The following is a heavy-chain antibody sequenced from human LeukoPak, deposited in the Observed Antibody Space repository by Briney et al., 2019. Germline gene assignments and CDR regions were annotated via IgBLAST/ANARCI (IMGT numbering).Heavy chain of an antibody. Sequence: ASGKLSCKPSGYTFTPHAVHWVRQAPGQRVEWRGWINVANGDTGYSQKFQDRVTINRDKSASTGYMEMSSVISEDTAVYYCSSKPRGESRPFDYWGQGTLVTVSS. V-gene: IGHV1-3*01. D-gene: IGHD3-16*01. CDR1: GYTFTPHA. CDR3: SSKPRGESRPFDY. CDR2: INVANGDT. J-gene: IGHJ4*02.